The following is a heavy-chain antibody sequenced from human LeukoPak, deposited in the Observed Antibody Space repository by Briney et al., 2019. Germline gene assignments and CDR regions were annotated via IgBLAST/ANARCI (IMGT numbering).Heavy chain of an antibody. J-gene: IGHJ4*02. V-gene: IGHV3-73*01. Sequence: GGSLRLSCAASGFTFSGSAMHWVRQASGKGLEWVGRIRSKANSYATAYAASVKGRFTISRDDSKNTAYLQMNSLKTEDTAVYYCTRHVVAATPRYYFDYWGQGTLVTVSS. CDR2: IRSKANSYAT. CDR3: TRHVVAATPRYYFDY. CDR1: GFTFSGSA. D-gene: IGHD2-15*01.